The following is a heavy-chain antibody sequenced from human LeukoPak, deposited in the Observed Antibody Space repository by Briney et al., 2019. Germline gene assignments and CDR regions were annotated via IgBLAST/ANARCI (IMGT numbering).Heavy chain of an antibody. V-gene: IGHV1-69*05. D-gene: IGHD1-26*01. J-gene: IGHJ3*02. CDR3: ARDGGWGVGATTDVEAFDI. CDR2: IIPIFGTA. CDR1: GGTFSSYA. Sequence: GASVKVSCKASGGTFSSYAISWVRQAPGQGFEWMGGIIPIFGTANYAQKFQGRVTITTDESTSTAYMELSSLRSEDTAVYYCARDGGWGVGATTDVEAFDIWGQGTMVTVSS.